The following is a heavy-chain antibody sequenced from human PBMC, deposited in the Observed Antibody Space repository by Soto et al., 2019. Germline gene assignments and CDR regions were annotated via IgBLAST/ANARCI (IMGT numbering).Heavy chain of an antibody. Sequence: EVQLVESGGGLMQPGGSLRLSCAASGFTFSSYSMNWVRQAPGKGLEWVSYISSSSSSMYYADSVRGRFTISRDNGRNALYLQMNSLRAEDTAVYYCTGYCSSASCHPLYWGQGTLVSVSS. CDR3: TGYCSSASCHPLY. J-gene: IGHJ4*02. V-gene: IGHV3-48*01. CDR2: ISSSSSSM. D-gene: IGHD2-2*01. CDR1: GFTFSSYS.